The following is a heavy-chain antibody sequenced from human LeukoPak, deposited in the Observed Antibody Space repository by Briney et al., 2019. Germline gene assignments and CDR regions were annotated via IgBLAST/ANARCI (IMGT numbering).Heavy chain of an antibody. CDR2: ISSSSSYI. CDR1: GFTFSSYS. J-gene: IGHJ4*02. D-gene: IGHD3/OR15-3a*01. Sequence: GGSLRLSCAASGFTFSSYSMNWVRQAPGKGLEWVSSISSSSSYIYYADSVKGRFTISRDNAKNSLYPQMNSLRAEDTAVYYCARARGLVIDYWGQGTLVTVSS. V-gene: IGHV3-21*01. CDR3: ARARGLVIDY.